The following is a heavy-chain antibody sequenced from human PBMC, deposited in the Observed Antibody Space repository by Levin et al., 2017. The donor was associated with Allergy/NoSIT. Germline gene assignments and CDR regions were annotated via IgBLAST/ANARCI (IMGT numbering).Heavy chain of an antibody. CDR1: GGTFSSYA. CDR3: ARGMQTVTTIYYYYGMDV. J-gene: IGHJ6*02. Sequence: ASVKVSCKASGGTFSSYAISWVRQAPGQGLEWMGGIIPIFGTANYAQKFQGRVTITADESTSTAYMELSSLRSEDTAVYYCARGMQTVTTIYYYYGMDVWGQGTTVTVSS. V-gene: IGHV1-69*13. D-gene: IGHD4-11*01. CDR2: IIPIFGTA.